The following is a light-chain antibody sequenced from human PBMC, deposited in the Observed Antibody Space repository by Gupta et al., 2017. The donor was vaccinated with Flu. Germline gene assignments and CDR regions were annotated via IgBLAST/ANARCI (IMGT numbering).Light chain of an antibody. J-gene: IGKJ1*01. Sequence: VGDRVIITYQASQDIKTSLNWYQHKPGKAPKLLIYDASNLEKGVPSRFSGSGSGTDFTFTISSLQAEDLASYYCQQYTNVPTFGQGTLVQIK. CDR1: QDIKTS. CDR2: DAS. CDR3: QQYTNVPT. V-gene: IGKV1-33*01.